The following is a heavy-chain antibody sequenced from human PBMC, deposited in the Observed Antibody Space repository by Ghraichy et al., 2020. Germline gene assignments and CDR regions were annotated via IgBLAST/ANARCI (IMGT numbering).Heavy chain of an antibody. CDR1: GGSISSSSYY. CDR3: ARHEQNTVYSNYPYYYYYGMDV. D-gene: IGHD4-11*01. J-gene: IGHJ6*02. CDR2: IYYSGST. Sequence: SETLSLTCTVSGGSISSSSYYWGWIRQPPGKGLEWIGSIYYSGSTYYNPSLKSRVTISVDTSKNQFSLKLSSVTAADTAVYYCARHEQNTVYSNYPYYYYYGMDVWGQGTTVTVSS. V-gene: IGHV4-39*01.